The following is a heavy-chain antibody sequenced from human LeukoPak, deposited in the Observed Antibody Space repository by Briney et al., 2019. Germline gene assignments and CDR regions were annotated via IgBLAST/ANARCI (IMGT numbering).Heavy chain of an antibody. CDR3: ASGSYYSPYYYYYMDV. J-gene: IGHJ6*03. CDR1: GGSTSSYY. CDR2: IYYSGST. Sequence: KPSETLSLTCTVSGGSTSSYYWSWIRQPPGKGLEWIGYIYYSGSTNYNPSLKSRVTISVDTSKNQFSLKLSSVTAADTAVYYCASGSYYSPYYYYYMDVWGKGTTVTVSS. V-gene: IGHV4-59*01. D-gene: IGHD1-26*01.